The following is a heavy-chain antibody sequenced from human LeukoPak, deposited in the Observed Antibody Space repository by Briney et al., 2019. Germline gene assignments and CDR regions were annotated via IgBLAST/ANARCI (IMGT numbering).Heavy chain of an antibody. J-gene: IGHJ4*02. Sequence: GGSLRLSCAASGFTFSSYAMSWVRQAPGKGLEWVSAISGSGGSTYYADSVKGRFTISRDNSKNTLYLQMNSLRAEDTAVYYCAKGLRGAGYDILTGYDYWGQGTLVTVSS. CDR2: ISGSGGST. V-gene: IGHV3-23*01. D-gene: IGHD3-9*01. CDR1: GFTFSSYA. CDR3: AKGLRGAGYDILTGYDY.